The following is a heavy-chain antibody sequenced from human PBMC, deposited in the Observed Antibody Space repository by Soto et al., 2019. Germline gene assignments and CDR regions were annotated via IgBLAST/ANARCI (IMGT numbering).Heavy chain of an antibody. CDR1: GFTFDDYA. CDR2: ISWNSGSI. Sequence: EVQLVESGGGLVQPGRSLRLSCAASGFTFDDYAMHWVRQAPGKGLEWVSGISWNSGSIGYADSVKGRFTISRDNAKNSLYLQMNCLRAEDTALYYCAKGLGYCSGGSCSLVDYWGQGTLVTVSS. D-gene: IGHD2-15*01. V-gene: IGHV3-9*01. J-gene: IGHJ4*02. CDR3: AKGLGYCSGGSCSLVDY.